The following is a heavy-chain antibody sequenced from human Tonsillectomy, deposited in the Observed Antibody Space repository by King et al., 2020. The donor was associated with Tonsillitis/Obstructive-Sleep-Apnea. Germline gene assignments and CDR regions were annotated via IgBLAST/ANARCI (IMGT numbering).Heavy chain of an antibody. CDR1: GYTLTELS. Sequence: VQLVESGAEVRKPGASVKVSCKVSGYTLTELSIHWVRQAPGKGLEWMGGFDPEDGETVYAQKFQGRVTMTEDTSTDTAYMELSSLKSEDTAGYYCAPGPRRTMVQIYYYYMDVWGKGTTVTVSS. CDR2: FDPEDGET. D-gene: IGHD3-10*01. CDR3: APGPRRTMVQIYYYYMDV. V-gene: IGHV1-24*01. J-gene: IGHJ6*03.